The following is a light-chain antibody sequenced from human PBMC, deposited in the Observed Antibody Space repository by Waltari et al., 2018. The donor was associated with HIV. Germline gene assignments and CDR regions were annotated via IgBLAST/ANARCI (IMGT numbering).Light chain of an antibody. Sequence: QSALTQLPSASGSPGQSVTLSCTGTNSDIGTYDYVSWYQQHPGKAPKLVISEVPKRPSGVSDRFSGSKSGNTAFLTVSGLQAEDEADYYCSSFANRDGFYVLFGGGTRLTVL. CDR3: SSFANRDGFYVL. CDR2: EVP. J-gene: IGLJ2*01. V-gene: IGLV2-8*01. CDR1: NSDIGTYDY.